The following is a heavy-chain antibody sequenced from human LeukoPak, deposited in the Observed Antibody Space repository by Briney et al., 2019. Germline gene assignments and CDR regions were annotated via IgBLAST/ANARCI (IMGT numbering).Heavy chain of an antibody. J-gene: IGHJ4*02. CDR2: IIPILGIA. CDR3: ARDREGGSYDYYFDY. CDR1: GGTFSSYT. Sequence: SVKVSCKASGGTFSSYTISWVRQAPGQGLEWMGRIIPILGIANYAQKFQGRVTITAEKSTSTAYMELSSLRSEDTAVYYCARDREGGSYDYYFDYWGQGTLVTVSS. D-gene: IGHD5-18*01. V-gene: IGHV1-69*04.